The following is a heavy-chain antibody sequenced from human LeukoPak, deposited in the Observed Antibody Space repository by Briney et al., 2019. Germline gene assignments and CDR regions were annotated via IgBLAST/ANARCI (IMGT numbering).Heavy chain of an antibody. V-gene: IGHV4-59*13. CDR3: ASRVSYSGGFQY. D-gene: IGHD1-26*01. J-gene: IGHJ4*02. CDR2: IYYSGST. Sequence: SEALSLTCTVSGGSISTYYWSWIRHPPGKGLEWIGHIYYSGSTNYNPSLKSRVTISVDTSRNQISLKLSSVTAADTAVYYCASRVSYSGGFQYWGQGTLVTVSS. CDR1: GGSISTYY.